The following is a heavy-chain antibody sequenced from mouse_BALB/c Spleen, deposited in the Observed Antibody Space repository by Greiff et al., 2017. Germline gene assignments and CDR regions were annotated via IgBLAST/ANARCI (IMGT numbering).Heavy chain of an antibody. V-gene: IGHV1-39*01. Sequence: VQLQQTGPELVKPGASVKISCKASGYSFTDYIMLWVKQSHGKSLEWIGNINPYYGSTSYNLKFKGKATLTVDKSSSTAYMQLNSLTSEDSAVYYCARSHYYGSSYDFAYWGQGTLVTVSA. D-gene: IGHD1-1*01. CDR3: ARSHYYGSSYDFAY. J-gene: IGHJ3*01. CDR2: INPYYGST. CDR1: GYSFTDYI.